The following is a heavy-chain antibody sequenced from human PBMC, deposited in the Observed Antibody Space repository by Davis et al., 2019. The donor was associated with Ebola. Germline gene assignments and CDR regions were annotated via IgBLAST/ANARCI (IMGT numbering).Heavy chain of an antibody. D-gene: IGHD2-8*02. CDR1: GFTLTGRW. V-gene: IGHV3-74*01. Sequence: PGGSLRLSCVGSGFTLTGRWMHWVRQAPGKGLVWVSRLNGDGNQIHYADSVKGRFTISRDNSKNTLSLLMDSLRADDTAVYYCAKSFLITGSHMSEFRGVDYWGQGTVVTVSS. CDR2: LNGDGNQI. J-gene: IGHJ4*02. CDR3: AKSFLITGSHMSEFRGVDY.